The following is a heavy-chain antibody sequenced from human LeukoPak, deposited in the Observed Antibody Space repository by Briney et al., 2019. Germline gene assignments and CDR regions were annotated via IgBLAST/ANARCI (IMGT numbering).Heavy chain of an antibody. D-gene: IGHD3-22*01. Sequence: ASVKVSCKASGYTFTSYGISWVRQAPGQGLEWMGWISAYNGNTNYAQKLQGRVTMTTDTSTSTAYMELRSLRSDDTAVYYCARWVHDYYDSSGYYYVGPHFDHWGQGTLVTVSS. CDR1: GYTFTSYG. CDR2: ISAYNGNT. J-gene: IGHJ4*02. CDR3: ARWVHDYYDSSGYYYVGPHFDH. V-gene: IGHV1-18*01.